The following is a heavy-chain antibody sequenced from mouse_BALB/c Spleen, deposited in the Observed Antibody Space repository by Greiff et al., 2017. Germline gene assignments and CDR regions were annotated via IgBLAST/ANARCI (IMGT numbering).Heavy chain of an antibody. CDR1: GFSLTSYG. D-gene: IGHD2-1*01. J-gene: IGHJ4*01. Sequence: VQRVESGPGLVAPSQSLSITCTVSGFSLTSYGVHWVRQPPGKGLEWLGVIWAGGSTNYNSALMSRLSISKDDSKSQVFLKMNSLQTDDTAMYYCARDNGNYVRSAMDYWGQGTSVTVSS. CDR3: ARDNGNYVRSAMDY. CDR2: IWAGGST. V-gene: IGHV2-9*02.